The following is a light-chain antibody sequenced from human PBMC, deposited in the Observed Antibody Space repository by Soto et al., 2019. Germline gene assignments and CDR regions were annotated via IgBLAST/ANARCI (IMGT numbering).Light chain of an antibody. J-gene: IGKJ1*01. V-gene: IGKV1-5*03. Sequence: DIQMTQSPSTLSASVVDRVTITCRASQSVSTWLAWYQQKPGKAPKLLIYKASSLESGVPSRFSVSGSGTEFTLTISSLQPDDFATYYCQQYNSYSRTFGQGTKVDTK. CDR2: KAS. CDR3: QQYNSYSRT. CDR1: QSVSTW.